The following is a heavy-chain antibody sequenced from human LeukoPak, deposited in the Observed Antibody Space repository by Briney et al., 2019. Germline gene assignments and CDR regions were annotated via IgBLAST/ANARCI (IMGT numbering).Heavy chain of an antibody. CDR2: IIPIFGAA. D-gene: IGHD3-22*01. V-gene: IGHV1-69*05. CDR1: GGTFSSYA. CDR3: ARDRWFGYYDSSGPSKGAFDI. Sequence: SVKVSCKASGGTFSSYAISWVRQAPGQGLEWMGRIIPIFGAANYAQKFQGRVTITTDESTSTAYMELSSLRSEDTAVYYCARDRWFGYYDSSGPSKGAFDIWGQGTMVTVSS. J-gene: IGHJ3*02.